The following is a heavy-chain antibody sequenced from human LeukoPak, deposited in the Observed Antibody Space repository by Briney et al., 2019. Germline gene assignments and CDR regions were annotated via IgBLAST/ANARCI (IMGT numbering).Heavy chain of an antibody. V-gene: IGHV3-30*04. CDR3: ARHPRDTALFTIDY. CDR1: GFNLTNYA. Sequence: GGSLRLSCTASGFNLTNYAMHWVRQAPGKGLEWVTLISYSGDNTYYADSVKGRFTFSRDNSKNTLSLEMNSLRAEDTAVYYCARHPRDTALFTIDYWGQGTLVTVSP. CDR2: ISYSGDNT. D-gene: IGHD5-18*01. J-gene: IGHJ4*02.